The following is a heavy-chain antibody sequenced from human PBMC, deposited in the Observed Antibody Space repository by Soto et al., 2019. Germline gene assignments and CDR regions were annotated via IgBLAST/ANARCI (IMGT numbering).Heavy chain of an antibody. V-gene: IGHV4-39*01. J-gene: IGHJ6*02. CDR1: GGSISSSSYY. CDR3: ARQDIVVVPAASSSYYYYYGMDL. Sequence: SETQSLICNVSGGSISSSSYYWGWIRQPPGKGLEWIGSIYYSGGTYYNPSLKSRGTISVDTSKNQFSLKLSSVTAADTAVYYCARQDIVVVPAASSSYYYYYGMDLWVQGTKFTDS. D-gene: IGHD2-2*01. CDR2: IYYSGGT.